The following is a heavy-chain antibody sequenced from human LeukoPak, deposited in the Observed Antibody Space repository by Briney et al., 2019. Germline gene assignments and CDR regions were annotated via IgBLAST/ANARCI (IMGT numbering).Heavy chain of an antibody. V-gene: IGHV1-2*06. Sequence: ASVKVSCKASGYTFTGYYMHWVRQAPGQGLEWMGRINPNSGGTNYAQKFQGRVTMTRDTSISTAYMELSRLRSGDTAVYYCARVVGDYDFWSGYSNWFDPWGQGTLVTVSS. D-gene: IGHD3-3*01. CDR1: GYTFTGYY. J-gene: IGHJ5*02. CDR3: ARVVGDYDFWSGYSNWFDP. CDR2: INPNSGGT.